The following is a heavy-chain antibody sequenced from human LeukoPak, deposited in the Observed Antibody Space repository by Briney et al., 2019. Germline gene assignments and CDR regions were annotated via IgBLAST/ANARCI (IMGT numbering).Heavy chain of an antibody. CDR3: ARDKPAGYYDSSGYSLGGAFDI. CDR2: ISSSGSTI. D-gene: IGHD3-22*01. J-gene: IGHJ3*02. Sequence: PGGSLRLSCAASGFTFSDYYMSWIRQAPGKGLEWVSYISSSGSTIYYADSVKGRFTISRDNAKNSLYLQMNSLRAEDTAVYYCARDKPAGYYDSSGYSLGGAFDIWGQGTMVTVSS. CDR1: GFTFSDYY. V-gene: IGHV3-11*01.